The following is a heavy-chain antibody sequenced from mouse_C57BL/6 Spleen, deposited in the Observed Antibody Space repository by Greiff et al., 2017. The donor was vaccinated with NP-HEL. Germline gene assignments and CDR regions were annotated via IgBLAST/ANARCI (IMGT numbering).Heavy chain of an antibody. V-gene: IGHV1-63*01. CDR1: GYTFTNYW. CDR2: IYPGGGYT. CDR3: ARGGNYVGAMDY. J-gene: IGHJ4*01. Sequence: QVQLKESGAELVRPGTSVKMSCKASGYTFTNYWIGWAKQRPGHGLEWIGDIYPGGGYTNYNEKFKGKATLTADKSSSTAYMQFSSLTSEDSAIYYCARGGNYVGAMDYWGQGTSVTVSS. D-gene: IGHD2-1*01.